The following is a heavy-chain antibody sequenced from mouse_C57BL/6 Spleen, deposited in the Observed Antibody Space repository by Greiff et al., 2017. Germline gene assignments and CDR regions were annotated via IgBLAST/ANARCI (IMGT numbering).Heavy chain of an antibody. Sequence: EVQLLQSGAGLVKPGASLKLSCTASGFTFSSYTMPWVGQTPEQRLEWVASISGGGGNTYYPDSVKGRYTISRDNAENTMYLQMSSLRSEDTALYYCARHSYFEVWGTGTTVTVSS. CDR2: ISGGGGNT. J-gene: IGHJ1*03. CDR3: ARHSYFEV. V-gene: IGHV5-9*01. CDR1: GFTFSSYT.